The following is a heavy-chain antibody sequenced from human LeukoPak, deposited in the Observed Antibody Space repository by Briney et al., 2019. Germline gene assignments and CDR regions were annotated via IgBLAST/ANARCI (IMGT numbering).Heavy chain of an antibody. J-gene: IGHJ3*02. CDR1: GYTFSSYG. Sequence: ASVKVSCKASGYTFSSYGISWVRQAPGQGLEWMGWISAYNGNTNYAQKLQGRVTMTTDTSTSTAYMELRSLRSDDTAVYYCARAQNYYDTTGSSDAFDIWGQGTMVTVSS. CDR2: ISAYNGNT. V-gene: IGHV1-18*01. CDR3: ARAQNYYDTTGSSDAFDI. D-gene: IGHD3-22*01.